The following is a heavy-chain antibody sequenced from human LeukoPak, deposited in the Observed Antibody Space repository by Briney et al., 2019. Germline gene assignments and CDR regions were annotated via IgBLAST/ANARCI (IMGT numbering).Heavy chain of an antibody. J-gene: IGHJ4*02. Sequence: AETLSLTCTVSGVSVSSGSYYWSWIRQPPGKGLEWIGYIYYSGSTNYNPSLKSRVTISVDTSKNQFSLKLSSVTAADTAVYYCARDGDYVSLDYWGQGTLVTVSS. CDR2: IYYSGST. D-gene: IGHD4-17*01. CDR1: GVSVSSGSYY. CDR3: ARDGDYVSLDY. V-gene: IGHV4-61*01.